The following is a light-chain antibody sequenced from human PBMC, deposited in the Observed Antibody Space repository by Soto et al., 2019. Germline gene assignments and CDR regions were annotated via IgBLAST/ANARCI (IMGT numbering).Light chain of an antibody. CDR1: QSVSSSY. CDR3: QQYGSSAWT. CDR2: GAS. Sequence: VLTQSPGTLSLSPGERATLSCRASQSVSSSYLAWYQQKPGQAPRLLIYGASSRATGIPDRFSGSGSGTDFTLTISRLEPEDFAVYYCQQYGSSAWTFGQGTKVDIK. V-gene: IGKV3-20*01. J-gene: IGKJ1*01.